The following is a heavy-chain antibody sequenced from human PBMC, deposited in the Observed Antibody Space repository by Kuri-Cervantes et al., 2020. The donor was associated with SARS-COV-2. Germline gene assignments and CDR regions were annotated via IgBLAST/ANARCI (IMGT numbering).Heavy chain of an antibody. Sequence: ASVKVSCKVSGYTLTELSMHWVRQAPGKGLEWMGGFDPEDGETIYAQKFQGRVTMTRNTSISTAYMELSSLRFEDAAVYYCARDSGDWDPDGFDIWGQGTMVTVSS. J-gene: IGHJ3*02. CDR2: FDPEDGET. CDR1: GYTLTELS. D-gene: IGHD2-21*02. V-gene: IGHV1-24*01. CDR3: ARDSGDWDPDGFDI.